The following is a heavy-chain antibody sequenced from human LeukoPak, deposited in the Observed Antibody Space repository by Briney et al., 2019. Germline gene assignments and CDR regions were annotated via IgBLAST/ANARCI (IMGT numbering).Heavy chain of an antibody. J-gene: IGHJ3*01. Sequence: PSETLSLTCTVSGGSISTYYWSLIRQPAGKGLEWIGRIYASGNTNYNPSLKSRVTMSLDTSKNQFSLRLTSVTAADTAVYYCAREYSGSSGKNAFDVWGQGTVVTVSS. CDR1: GGSISTYY. V-gene: IGHV4-4*07. CDR2: IYASGNT. CDR3: AREYSGSSGKNAFDV. D-gene: IGHD6-6*01.